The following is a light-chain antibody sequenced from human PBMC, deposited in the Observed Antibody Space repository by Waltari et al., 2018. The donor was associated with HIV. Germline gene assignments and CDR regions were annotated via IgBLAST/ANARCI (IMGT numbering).Light chain of an antibody. CDR3: HSYDSSLDGWV. V-gene: IGLV1-40*01. CDR1: SSKLGADHH. Sequence: QSVLTQPPSVSVAPGQRVTISCTGSSSKLGADHHVNWYQQLPGTAPKLLIYGYNNRPSGVPDRVSGSKSGTSASLAISGLQAEDEADYYCHSYDSSLDGWVFGGGTKLTVL. CDR2: GYN. J-gene: IGLJ3*02.